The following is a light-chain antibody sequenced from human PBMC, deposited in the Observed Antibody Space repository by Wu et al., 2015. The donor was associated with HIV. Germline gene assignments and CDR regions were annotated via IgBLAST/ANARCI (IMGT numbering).Light chain of an antibody. CDR3: QQRGGWPLT. V-gene: IGKV3-11*01. Sequence: EILLTQSSATLSLSPGERVTLSCRASETVGLSLAWYQQRPGQAPRLLIYDTSDRAPDVPARFTGGGSGTDFTLIISSLQPEDFAIYYCQQRGGWPLTFGGGTKVEIK. CDR2: DTS. CDR1: ETVGLS. J-gene: IGKJ4*01.